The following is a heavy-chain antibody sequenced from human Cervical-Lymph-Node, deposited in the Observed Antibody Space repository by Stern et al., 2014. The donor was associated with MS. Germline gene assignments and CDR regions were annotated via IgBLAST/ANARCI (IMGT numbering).Heavy chain of an antibody. Sequence: VQLLESGAEVKKPGSSVKVSCKSSGGISWVRQAPGQGLEWMGGVIPFVGTSNYARKFQGRVIITADTSTNTTYLHLSRLTSADTAVYYCARGSGDNWFGPWGQGTLVTVSS. CDR2: VIPFVGTS. D-gene: IGHD3-10*01. V-gene: IGHV1-69*06. CDR1: GG. CDR3: ARGSGDNWFGP. J-gene: IGHJ5*02.